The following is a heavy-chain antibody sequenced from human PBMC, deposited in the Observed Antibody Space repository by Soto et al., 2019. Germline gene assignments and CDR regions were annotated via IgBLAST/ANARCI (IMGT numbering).Heavy chain of an antibody. J-gene: IGHJ4*02. Sequence: QVQLVQSGAEVKKPGSSVKVSCKASGGTFSSYAISWVRQAPGQGLEWMGGIIPIFGTANYAQKFQGRVTITADESTSPAYLERSRLRSEDTAVYYCARSTTVTTEGYYFDYWGQGTLVTVSS. V-gene: IGHV1-69*12. D-gene: IGHD4-17*01. CDR3: ARSTTVTTEGYYFDY. CDR2: IIPIFGTA. CDR1: GGTFSSYA.